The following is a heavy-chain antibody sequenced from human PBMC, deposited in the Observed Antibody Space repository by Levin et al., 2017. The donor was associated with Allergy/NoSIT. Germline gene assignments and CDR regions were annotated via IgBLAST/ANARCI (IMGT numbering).Heavy chain of an antibody. CDR1: GAFISNYY. J-gene: IGHJ6*02. CDR3: ATVPVYGMDV. Sequence: SETLSLTCTISGAFISNYYWSWIRQPPGKGLEWIGYISYSGSTNYNPSLDSRTIISVDMSKNHFSLRLRSVPAADTAVYYCATVPVYGMDVWGPGTTVTVS. V-gene: IGHV4-59*01. CDR2: ISYSGST.